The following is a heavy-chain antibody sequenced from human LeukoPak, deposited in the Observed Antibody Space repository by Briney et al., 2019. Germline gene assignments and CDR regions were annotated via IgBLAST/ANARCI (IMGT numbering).Heavy chain of an antibody. CDR1: GFTFSNAW. V-gene: IGHV3-15*01. Sequence: GGSLRLSCAASGFTFSNAWMSWVRQAPGKGLEWVGRIKSKTDGGTTDYAAPVKGRFTISRDDSKNTLYLQMNSLKTEDTAVYYCTTSDPLLTHDYSTTISFDYWGQGTLVTVSS. CDR3: TTSDPLLTHDYSTTISFDY. D-gene: IGHD4-11*01. J-gene: IGHJ4*02. CDR2: IKSKTDGGTT.